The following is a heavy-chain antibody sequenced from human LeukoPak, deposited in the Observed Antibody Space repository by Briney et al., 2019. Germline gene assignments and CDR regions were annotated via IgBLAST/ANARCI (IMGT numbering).Heavy chain of an antibody. CDR1: GGSISNYY. J-gene: IGHJ4*02. CDR2: IYYSGDT. D-gene: IGHD3-3*01. Sequence: SEILSLTCTVSGGSISNYYWSWIRQPPGKGLEWIGYIYYSGDTNYNPSLKSRVTISVDTSKNQFSLKLTSVTAADTAVYYCASSHPLGSNNDYYTPFDYWGQGALVIVSS. V-gene: IGHV4-59*01. CDR3: ASSHPLGSNNDYYTPFDY.